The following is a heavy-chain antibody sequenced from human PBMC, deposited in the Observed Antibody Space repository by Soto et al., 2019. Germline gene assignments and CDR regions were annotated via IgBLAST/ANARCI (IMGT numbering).Heavy chain of an antibody. CDR1: GFSLTTTGVG. CDR3: TQVYGSGSWGWYFHS. CDR2: VFWDGGE. V-gene: IGHV2-5*02. Sequence: QITLRESGPSLVKPTETRTLTCTFSGFSLTTTGVGVGWIRQPPGKALGWLAVVFWDGGERYSPSLKSRVTITKDTSKDQVVFTMTNMDPADTATYYCTQVYGSGSWGWYFHSWGQGTLVTVSS. D-gene: IGHD1-26*01. J-gene: IGHJ4*02.